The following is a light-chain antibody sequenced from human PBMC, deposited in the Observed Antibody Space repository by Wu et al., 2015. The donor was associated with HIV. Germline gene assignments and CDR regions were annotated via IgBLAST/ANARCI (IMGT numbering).Light chain of an antibody. CDR3: QQTASFPTH. Sequence: DIQMTQSPSSVSASVGDKVTITCRASQYIHTWVAWYQQRPGKAPQLLISDASTLQSGVPSRFSGSGSGTEFTFTINRLQPEDFATYYCQQTASFPTHFGQGTKLEIK. CDR2: DAS. CDR1: QYIHTW. V-gene: IGKV1-12*01. J-gene: IGKJ2*01.